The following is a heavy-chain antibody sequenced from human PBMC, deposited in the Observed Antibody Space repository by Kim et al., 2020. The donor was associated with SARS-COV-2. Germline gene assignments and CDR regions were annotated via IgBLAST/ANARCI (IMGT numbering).Heavy chain of an antibody. J-gene: IGHJ2*01. D-gene: IGHD3-10*01. Sequence: SETLSLTCAVYGGSFSGYYWSWIRQPPGKGLEWIGEINHSGSTNYNPSLKSRVTISVDTSKNQFSLKLSSVTAADTAVYYCARVPQPYYYGSGPIRYFDLWGRGTLVTVSS. CDR2: INHSGST. V-gene: IGHV4-34*01. CDR3: ARVPQPYYYGSGPIRYFDL. CDR1: GGSFSGYY.